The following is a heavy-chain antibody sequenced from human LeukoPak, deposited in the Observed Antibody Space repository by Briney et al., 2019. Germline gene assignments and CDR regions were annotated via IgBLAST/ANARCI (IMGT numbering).Heavy chain of an antibody. D-gene: IGHD6-6*01. CDR1: GFSISSYE. J-gene: IGHJ4*02. CDR2: ISSSGSIM. V-gene: IGHV3-48*03. Sequence: PGGSLRLSCAASGFSISSYEMNWVRQAPGKGLEWVSYISSSGSIMYSADSVKGRFTISRDNAKNSLYLQMNSLRAEDTAIYYCSGQYSSSSVVDYWGQGTLVTVSS. CDR3: SGQYSSSSVVDY.